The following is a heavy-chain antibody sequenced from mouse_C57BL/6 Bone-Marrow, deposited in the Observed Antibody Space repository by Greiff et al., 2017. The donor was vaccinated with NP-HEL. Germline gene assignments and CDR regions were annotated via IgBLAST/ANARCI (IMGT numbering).Heavy chain of an antibody. CDR3: ARYYYGSRGWYFDV. Sequence: QVQLQQPGADLVKPGASVKLSCKASGYTFTSYWMHWVKQRPGRGLEWIGRIDTNSGGTKFNEKFKTKATLTVDKPSSTAYMQLSSLTSEDSAVYYCARYYYGSRGWYFDVWGTGTTVTVSS. V-gene: IGHV1-72*01. J-gene: IGHJ1*03. CDR2: IDTNSGGT. D-gene: IGHD1-1*01. CDR1: GYTFTSYW.